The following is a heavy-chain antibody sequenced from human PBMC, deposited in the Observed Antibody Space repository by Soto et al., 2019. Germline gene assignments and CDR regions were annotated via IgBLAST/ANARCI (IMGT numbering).Heavy chain of an antibody. Sequence: EVQLVESGGGLVQPGGSLRLSCATSGFILSDCAMNWVRQAPGKGLEWVSYIRSSSSVIDYADSVKGRFTVSRDNARNSLYLQMNSLRAEDTAVYYCERDLSWGSNSYYMDVWGKGTTVTVSS. CDR3: ERDLSWGSNSYYMDV. CDR2: IRSSSSVI. J-gene: IGHJ6*03. CDR1: GFILSDCA. V-gene: IGHV3-48*01. D-gene: IGHD3-16*01.